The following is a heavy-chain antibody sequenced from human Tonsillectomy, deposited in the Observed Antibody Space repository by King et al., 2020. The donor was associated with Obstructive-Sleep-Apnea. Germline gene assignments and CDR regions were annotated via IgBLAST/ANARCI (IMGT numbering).Heavy chain of an antibody. CDR1: RFTFDDYA. CDR2: ISWDSGSM. V-gene: IGHV3-9*01. Sequence: VQLVESGGALVQPGRSLRLSCAASRFTFDDYAMHWVRQAPGKGLEWVSGISWDSGSMGFADSVKGRFTISRDNAKNSLYLQMNSLKPEDTALYYCAKDLSSGWYRGADYWGQGTLVTVSS. CDR3: AKDLSSGWYRGADY. D-gene: IGHD6-19*01. J-gene: IGHJ4*02.